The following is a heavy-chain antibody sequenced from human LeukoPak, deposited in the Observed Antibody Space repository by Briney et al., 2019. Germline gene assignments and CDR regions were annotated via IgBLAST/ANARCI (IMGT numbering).Heavy chain of an antibody. CDR3: ARGGSYGGYHSY. V-gene: IGHV3-48*01. J-gene: IGHJ4*02. CDR2: ISGWSSTI. D-gene: IGHD4-23*01. Sequence: GGSLRLSCAASGFTFSSYSMNWVRQAPGKGLEWVSYISGWSSTIYYADSVKGRFTISRDNAKNSLYLQMNSLRAEDTALYYCARGGSYGGYHSYWGQGTLVTVSS. CDR1: GFTFSSYS.